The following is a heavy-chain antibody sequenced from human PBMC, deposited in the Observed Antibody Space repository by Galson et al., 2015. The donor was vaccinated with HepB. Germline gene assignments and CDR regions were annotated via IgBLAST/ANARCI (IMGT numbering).Heavy chain of an antibody. V-gene: IGHV1-18*04. CDR3: ARDLNCSGGSCYSRAYGMDV. CDR1: GYTFTSYG. D-gene: IGHD2-15*01. J-gene: IGHJ6*02. Sequence: SVKVSCKASGYTFTSYGISWVRQAPGQGLEWMGWISAYNGNTNYAQKLQGRVTMTTDTSTSTAYMELRSLRSDDTAVYYCARDLNCSGGSCYSRAYGMDVWGQGTTVTVSS. CDR2: ISAYNGNT.